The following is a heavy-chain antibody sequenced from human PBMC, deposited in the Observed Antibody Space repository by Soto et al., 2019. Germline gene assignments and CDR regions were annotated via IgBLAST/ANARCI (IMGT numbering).Heavy chain of an antibody. V-gene: IGHV1-18*04. Sequence: QVQLVPSGAEVKKPGASVKVSCKASGSTFTSYGITWVRQAPGQGLAWMGGISAYNGNTNYAQKLQGRVTMTTDTSTSTAYMEVRSLRSDDTAVYYCAREVGGWYVTYYYYGMDVWGQGTTVTVSS. CDR3: AREVGGWYVTYYYYGMDV. J-gene: IGHJ6*02. D-gene: IGHD6-19*01. CDR1: GSTFTSYG. CDR2: ISAYNGNT.